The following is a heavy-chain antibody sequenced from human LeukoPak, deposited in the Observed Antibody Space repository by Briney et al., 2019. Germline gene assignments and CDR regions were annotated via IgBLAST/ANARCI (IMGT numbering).Heavy chain of an antibody. D-gene: IGHD4-17*01. CDR2: ISSNGGST. CDR3: ARDRDYGDYHDAFDI. Sequence: PGGSLRLSCAAAGFTVSSYGMHWVSQAPGKGLEYVSAISSNGGSTYYADSVKGRFTISRDNSKNTLYLQMDSLRAEDMAVYYCARDRDYGDYHDAFDIWGQGTVVTVSS. J-gene: IGHJ3*02. V-gene: IGHV3-64*02. CDR1: GFTVSSYG.